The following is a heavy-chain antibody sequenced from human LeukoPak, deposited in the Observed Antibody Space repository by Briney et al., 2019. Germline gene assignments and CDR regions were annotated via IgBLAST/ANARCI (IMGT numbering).Heavy chain of an antibody. CDR1: GYTFTSYY. D-gene: IGHD4/OR15-4a*01. CDR3: ASGDYGDPPLNY. CDR2: INPNTGGT. Sequence: ASVKVSCKASGYTFTSYYMHWVRQAPGQGLQWMGWINPNTGGTNYAQKFQGRVTMTRDTSISTAYMELSRLRSDDTAVYYCASGDYGDPPLNYWGQGTLVTVSS. J-gene: IGHJ4*02. V-gene: IGHV1-2*02.